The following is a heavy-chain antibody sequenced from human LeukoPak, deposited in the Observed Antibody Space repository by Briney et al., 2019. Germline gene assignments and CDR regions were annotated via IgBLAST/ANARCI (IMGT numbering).Heavy chain of an antibody. CDR2: IYTSGSN. D-gene: IGHD3-3*01. CDR3: ARHGRFLEWLYH. V-gene: IGHV4-4*07. CDR1: GGSISSYY. J-gene: IGHJ5*02. Sequence: PSETLSLTCTVSGGSISSYYWSWIRQPAGKGLEWIGRIYTSGSNNYNPSLKSRVTISVDTSKNQFSLKLSSVTAADTAVYYCARHGRFLEWLYHWGQGTLVTVSS.